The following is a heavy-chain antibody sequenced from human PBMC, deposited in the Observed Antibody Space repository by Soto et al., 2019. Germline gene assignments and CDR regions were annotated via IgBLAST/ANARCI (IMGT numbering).Heavy chain of an antibody. V-gene: IGHV3-74*03. J-gene: IGHJ3*02. CDR3: VRDRRLTGHPFDI. CDR1: GFTFSDSW. Sequence: EVQLVESGGGLVQPEGPLRLSCVASGFTFSDSWMHWVRQAPGKGLMWVSRISFDGTATTSADSVRGRFSISRDNAKNTLFLQTNHLRADDTAMYYCVRDRRLTGHPFDIWGQGTFVTVSS. D-gene: IGHD2-21*02. CDR2: ISFDGTAT.